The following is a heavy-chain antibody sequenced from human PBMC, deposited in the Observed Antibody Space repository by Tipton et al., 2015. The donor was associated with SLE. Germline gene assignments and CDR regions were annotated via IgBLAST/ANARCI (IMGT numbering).Heavy chain of an antibody. CDR1: VGSISISSYY. J-gene: IGHJ4*02. V-gene: IGHV4-61*05. D-gene: IGHD3-3*01. CDR2: IYYSGST. CDR3: ARGLASDFWSGYPGYYFDY. Sequence: TLSLTCIVSVGSISISSYYWGWVRQPPGKGLEWIGYIYYSGSTNYNPSLKSRVTISVDTSKNQFSLKLSSVTAADTAVYYCARGLASDFWSGYPGYYFDYWGQGTLVTGSS.